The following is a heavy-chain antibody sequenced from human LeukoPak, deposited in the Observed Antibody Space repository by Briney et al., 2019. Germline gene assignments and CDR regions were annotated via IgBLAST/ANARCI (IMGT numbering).Heavy chain of an antibody. CDR2: ISAYNGNT. CDR3: ARVLAGATNNWFDP. D-gene: IGHD1-26*01. CDR1: GYTFTSYG. V-gene: IGHV1-18*01. J-gene: IGHJ5*02. Sequence: ASVKVSCKASGYTFTSYGISWVRQAPGQGLEWMGWISAYNGNTNYAQKLQGRVTMTTDTSTSTAYMELRSLRSDDTAVYYCARVLAGATNNWFDPWGQGTLVTVSS.